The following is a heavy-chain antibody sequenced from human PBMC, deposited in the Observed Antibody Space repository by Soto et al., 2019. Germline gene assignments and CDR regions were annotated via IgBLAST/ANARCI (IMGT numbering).Heavy chain of an antibody. J-gene: IGHJ5*02. CDR3: AKASGILTGPAATWFDP. CDR1: GFTFSSYA. D-gene: IGHD1-26*01. V-gene: IGHV3-23*01. Sequence: GGSLRLSCAASGFTFSSYAMSWVRQAPGKGLEWVSAISGSGGSTYYADSVKGRFTISRDNSKNTRYLQMNSLRAEDTAVYYCAKASGILTGPAATWFDPWGQGTLVTVSS. CDR2: ISGSGGST.